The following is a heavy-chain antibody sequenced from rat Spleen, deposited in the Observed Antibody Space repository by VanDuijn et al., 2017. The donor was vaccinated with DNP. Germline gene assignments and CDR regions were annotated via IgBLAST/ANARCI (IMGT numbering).Heavy chain of an antibody. V-gene: IGHV3-1*01. CDR2: ISYSGST. CDR1: GYSITSNY. J-gene: IGHJ1*01. CDR3: ARGDGTYYWSFDF. Sequence: EVLLQESGPGLVKPSQSLSLTCSVTGYSITSNYWGWIRKFPGNKMEYIGHISYSGSTNYNPSLKSRFSITRDTSKNQFFLQLNSVTTEDTATYYCARGDGTYYWSFDFWGPGTMVTGSS. D-gene: IGHD2-5*01.